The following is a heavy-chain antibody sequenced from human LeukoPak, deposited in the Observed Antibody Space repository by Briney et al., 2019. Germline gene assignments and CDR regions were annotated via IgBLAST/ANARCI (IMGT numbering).Heavy chain of an antibody. CDR3: ATDLVGDSSGYTFDH. Sequence: ASVKVSCKASGYTFTSYYMHWVRQAPGKGLEWMGLVDPEDGETIFAKKFQGRVTITADTSRDTSYMELSSLRSEDTAVYYCATDLVGDSSGYTFDHWGQGTLVTVSS. CDR2: VDPEDGET. V-gene: IGHV1-69-2*01. CDR1: GYTFTSYY. D-gene: IGHD3-22*01. J-gene: IGHJ4*02.